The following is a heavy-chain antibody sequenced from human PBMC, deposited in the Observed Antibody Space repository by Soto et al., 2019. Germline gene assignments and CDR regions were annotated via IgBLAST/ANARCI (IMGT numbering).Heavy chain of an antibody. CDR3: TPGGVPTAQKGYYYYAMDV. J-gene: IGHJ6*02. CDR1: SVTFTHAW. D-gene: IGHD2-2*01. V-gene: IGHV3-15*07. Sequence: HSCTASSVTFTHAWMHCIKQTTGKGLEWVGRIKTKTDGGTTDYAAPVRGRFTISRDDSKNTLYLQMNSLKTEDTAVYYCTPGGVPTAQKGYYYYAMDVWGQGTTVTVS. CDR2: IKTKTDGGTT.